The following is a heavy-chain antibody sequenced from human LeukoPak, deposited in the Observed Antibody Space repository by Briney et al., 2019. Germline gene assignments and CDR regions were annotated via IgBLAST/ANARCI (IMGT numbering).Heavy chain of an antibody. CDR1: GGSISTYY. D-gene: IGHD3-22*01. V-gene: IGHV4-59*01. J-gene: IGHJ4*02. CDR3: ARAPYDSSGYYAFDY. Sequence: SETLSLACIVSGGSISTYYWSWIRQPPGKGLEWIGYIYSSGSTKYNPALKSRVTLSVDTSKNQFSLKLSAVTAADTAVYYCARAPYDSSGYYAFDYWGQGTLVTVSS. CDR2: IYSSGST.